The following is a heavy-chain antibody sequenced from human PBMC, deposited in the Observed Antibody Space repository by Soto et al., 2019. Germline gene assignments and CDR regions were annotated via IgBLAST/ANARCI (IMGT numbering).Heavy chain of an antibody. Sequence: QVQLVESGGGVVQPGGSLRLSCEASGFTFRRHPMHWVRQAPGKGIEWVAFLSYDEIDEFYADSVKGRFNITRDNSQNTLYLQMNSLTPEDTALYYCTRLAYSYGFDLLGQGTLVTVSS. V-gene: IGHV3-30-3*01. D-gene: IGHD5-18*01. CDR1: GFTFRRHP. J-gene: IGHJ4*02. CDR3: TRLAYSYGFDL. CDR2: LSYDEIDE.